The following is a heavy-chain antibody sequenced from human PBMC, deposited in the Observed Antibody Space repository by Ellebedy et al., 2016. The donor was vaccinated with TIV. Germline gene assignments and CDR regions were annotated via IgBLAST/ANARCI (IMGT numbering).Heavy chain of an antibody. CDR1: GFTFSRYE. CDR3: STLCLRDCLSRFDP. D-gene: IGHD2-21*02. Sequence: GESLKISCAASGFTFSRYEIQWLRQSAGKGLEWLAVISPDGSRKDYADSVQGRFIISRDNSENTLSLQMNYLRPEDTAVYYSSTLCLRDCLSRFDPWGQGTLVTVSS. V-gene: IGHV3-30*04. J-gene: IGHJ5*02. CDR2: ISPDGSRK.